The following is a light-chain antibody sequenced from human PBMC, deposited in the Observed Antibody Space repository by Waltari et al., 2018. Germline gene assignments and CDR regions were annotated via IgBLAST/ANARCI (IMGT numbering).Light chain of an antibody. CDR1: SRVVGIFLL. Sequence: QSALTQPASVSGFPGQSISFSCIGSSRVVGIFLLLSGYQQHPGKAPKVIIYKGNRGPSGLSYRFSGSKSGNTASLTISGLQPDDEADYYCCSYVGGTSWVFGGGTKLTVL. J-gene: IGLJ3*02. CDR2: KGN. V-gene: IGLV2-23*01. CDR3: CSYVGGTSWV.